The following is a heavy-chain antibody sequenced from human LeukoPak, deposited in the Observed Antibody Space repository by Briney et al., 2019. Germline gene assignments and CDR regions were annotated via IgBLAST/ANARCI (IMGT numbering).Heavy chain of an antibody. D-gene: IGHD3-22*01. CDR2: IKQDGSKN. V-gene: IGHV3-7*03. CDR3: ARDYYDNSGYSHDY. J-gene: IGHJ4*02. Sequence: ETLSLTCTVSGGSISSGSYFWNWIRQPAGKGLEWVADIKQDGSKNYYLDSVKGRFTISRDNAKNSVYLQLNTLRVEDTAVYFCARDYYDNSGYSHDYWGQGTLVTVSS. CDR1: GGSISSGSYF.